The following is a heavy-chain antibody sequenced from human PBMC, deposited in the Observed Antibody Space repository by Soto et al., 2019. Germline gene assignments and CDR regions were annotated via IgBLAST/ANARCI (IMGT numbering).Heavy chain of an antibody. CDR1: GFTFSSYS. J-gene: IGHJ6*03. V-gene: IGHV3-21*06. CDR3: ARDFKESQYYYYCMDV. Sequence: EVQLVESGGGLVKPGGSLRLSCVVSGFTFSSYSMNWVRQAPGKGLEWVSSISSGSNYTYYADSVKGRFTISRDNAKNSVHLQMNSLRAEDTALYYCARDFKESQYYYYCMDVWGKGTTVTVSS. CDR2: ISSGSNYT. D-gene: IGHD3-10*01.